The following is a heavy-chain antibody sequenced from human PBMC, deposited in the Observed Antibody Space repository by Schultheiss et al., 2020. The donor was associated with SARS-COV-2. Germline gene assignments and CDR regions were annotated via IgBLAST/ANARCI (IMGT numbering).Heavy chain of an antibody. CDR2: LSGSDDDT. CDR1: GFTFSSYE. CDR3: AKDLVGFGEDDDY. V-gene: IGHV3-23*01. D-gene: IGHD3-10*01. Sequence: GSLRLSCAASGFTFSSYEMNWVRQAPGKGLEWVSSLSGSDDDTYYADSVTGRFAISSDSSKNTLYLQMNSLRAEDTAVYYCAKDLVGFGEDDDYWGQGTLVTVSS. J-gene: IGHJ4*02.